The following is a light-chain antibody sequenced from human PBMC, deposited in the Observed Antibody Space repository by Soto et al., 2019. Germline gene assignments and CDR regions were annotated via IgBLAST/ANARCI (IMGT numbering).Light chain of an antibody. CDR2: DAS. J-gene: IGKJ3*01. CDR1: QSVSSSY. V-gene: IGKV3-20*01. Sequence: EIVLTQSPGTLSLSPWERATLSCMASQSVSSSYLAWYQQKPGQAPRLLIYDASTRATGIPSRFSGSGSGTDFTLTISRLEPEDFAVYYCQQYGSSPCFGPGTKVDI. CDR3: QQYGSSPC.